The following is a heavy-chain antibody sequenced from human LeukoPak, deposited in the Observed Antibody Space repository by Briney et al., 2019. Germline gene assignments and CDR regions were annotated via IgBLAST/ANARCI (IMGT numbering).Heavy chain of an antibody. V-gene: IGHV3-30*02. CDR3: ARDWGDEGYCSSTSCLGSAFDI. CDR2: IRYDGSNK. J-gene: IGHJ3*02. Sequence: GGSLRLSCAASGFTFSSYSMNWVRQAPGKGLEWVAFIRYDGSNKYYADSVKGRFTISRDNSKNTLFLQMSSLRPEDTAVYYCARDWGDEGYCSSTSCLGSAFDIWGQGTMVTVSS. CDR1: GFTFSSYS. D-gene: IGHD2-2*01.